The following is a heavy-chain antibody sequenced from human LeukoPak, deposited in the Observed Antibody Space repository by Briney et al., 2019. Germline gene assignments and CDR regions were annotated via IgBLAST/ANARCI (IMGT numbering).Heavy chain of an antibody. Sequence: PSQTLSLTCTVSGGSLGSSSYYWGWIRQPPGKDLEWIGTIYFDGNSFYNPSLKSRVTISIDMSKNQFSLKLSSVTAADTAIYYCAAENGNFWIGYHYFEDWGQGTLVS. D-gene: IGHD3-3*01. CDR2: IYFDGNS. CDR1: GGSLGSSSYY. V-gene: IGHV4-39*01. J-gene: IGHJ4*02. CDR3: AAENGNFWIGYHYFED.